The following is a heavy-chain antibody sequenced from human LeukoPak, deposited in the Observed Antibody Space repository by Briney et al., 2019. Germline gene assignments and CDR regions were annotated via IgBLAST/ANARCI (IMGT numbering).Heavy chain of an antibody. Sequence: PGGSLRLSCGASGFSFSSYGMHWVRQAPGKGLEWVAVMSRDGSHIYYADSVKGRFTVSRDNSRNTLYLQMNSLRAEDSAVYYCAAQPCINGICYLDYWGQGTLVTVSS. D-gene: IGHD2-8*01. CDR1: GFSFSSYG. V-gene: IGHV3-30*03. CDR2: MSRDGSHI. J-gene: IGHJ4*02. CDR3: AAQPCINGICYLDY.